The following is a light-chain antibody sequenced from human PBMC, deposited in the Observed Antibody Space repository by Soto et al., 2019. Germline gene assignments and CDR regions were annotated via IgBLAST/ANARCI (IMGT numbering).Light chain of an antibody. CDR3: SSYTTSNTRQIV. J-gene: IGLJ1*01. CDR1: SSEVGGYNY. CDR2: DVS. Sequence: QSVLTQPASRSGAPGQAITISCTGTSSEVGGYNYVSWYQHHPGKAPKLMIYDVSYRPSGVSNRFSGSKSGNTASLTISGLQPEDEADYSCSSYTTSNTRQIVFGTGTKVTVL. V-gene: IGLV2-14*03.